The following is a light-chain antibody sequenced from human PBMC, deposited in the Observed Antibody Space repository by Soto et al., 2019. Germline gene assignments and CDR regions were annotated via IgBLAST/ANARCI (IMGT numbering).Light chain of an antibody. Sequence: EIVMTQSPATLSVSLGERATLXXRASQSVSSDLAWYHQKPGQAPRXLIYGASTRATGIPARFSGSGAGTEFTLTINSLQSEDFAVYYCQQYNNWPRTFGQGTKVDI. V-gene: IGKV3-15*01. CDR1: QSVSSD. J-gene: IGKJ1*01. CDR2: GAS. CDR3: QQYNNWPRT.